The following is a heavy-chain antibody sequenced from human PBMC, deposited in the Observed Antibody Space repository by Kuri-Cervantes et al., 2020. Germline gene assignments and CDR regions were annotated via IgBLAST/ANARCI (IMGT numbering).Heavy chain of an antibody. V-gene: IGHV1-2*02. J-gene: IGHJ5*02. Sequence: ASVKVSCKASGYTFTGYYMHWVRQAPGQGLEWMGWINPNSGGTNYAQKFQGRVTMTRDTSKNQFSLKLSSVTAADTAVYYCARRPVYYYGSGSYRGWFDPWGQGTLVTVSS. CDR2: INPNSGGT. D-gene: IGHD3-10*01. CDR1: GYTFTGYY. CDR3: ARRPVYYYGSGSYRGWFDP.